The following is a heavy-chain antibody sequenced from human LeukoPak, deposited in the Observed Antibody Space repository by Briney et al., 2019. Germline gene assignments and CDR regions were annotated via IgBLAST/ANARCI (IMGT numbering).Heavy chain of an antibody. D-gene: IGHD6-13*01. CDR3: ARSSSSWYNAFAI. Sequence: ASVKVSCKASGYTFTGYYIHWVRQAPGQGLEWMGWIHPNSGGTYFAQKFQGRVTMTRDTSINTAYLEMRSDDTALYYCARSSSSWYNAFAIWGQGTMVTVSS. V-gene: IGHV1-2*02. CDR2: IHPNSGGT. CDR1: GYTFTGYY. J-gene: IGHJ3*02.